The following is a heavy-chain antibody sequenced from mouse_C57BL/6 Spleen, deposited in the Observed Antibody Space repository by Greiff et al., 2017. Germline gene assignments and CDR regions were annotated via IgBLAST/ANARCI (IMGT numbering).Heavy chain of an antibody. CDR3: ARQGDY. Sequence: EVQLQQSGPELVKPGASVKISCKASGYTFTDYYMNWVKQSHGKSLEWIGDINPNNGGTSYNQKFKGTATLTIDKSSSTAYMELRSLTYEDSAFYYCARQGDYWGQGTTLTVSS. CDR1: GYTFTDYY. V-gene: IGHV1-26*01. J-gene: IGHJ2*01. CDR2: INPNNGGT.